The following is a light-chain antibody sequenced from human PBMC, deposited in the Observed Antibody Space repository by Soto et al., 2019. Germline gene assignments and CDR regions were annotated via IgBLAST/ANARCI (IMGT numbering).Light chain of an antibody. V-gene: IGLV6-57*01. CDR2: GDN. J-gene: IGLJ2*01. CDR1: SGSIASNY. Sequence: NFMLTQPHSVSESPGKTVTISCTRSSGSIASNYVQWYQQRPGSSPTTVIYGDNQRPPGVPDRLSGSIDSSSNSSSLTISGLKTEDEADYYCQSYATSSVVFGGGTKLTVL. CDR3: QSYATSSVV.